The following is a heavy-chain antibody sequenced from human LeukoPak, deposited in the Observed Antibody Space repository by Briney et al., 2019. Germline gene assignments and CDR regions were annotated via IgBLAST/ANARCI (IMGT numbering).Heavy chain of an antibody. Sequence: SGPSLVNPTQTLTLTCTFSGFSLSTSGVGVGWIRQPPGKALEWLSLIYWNDDKRYSPSLKSRLTITKNTSKNQVVLTMTNIDPVDTATYYCAHLDYYDSSGYYSNLHNWFDPWGQGTLVSSSS. CDR1: GFSLSTSGVG. CDR3: AHLDYYDSSGYYSNLHNWFDP. J-gene: IGHJ5*02. CDR2: IYWNDDK. V-gene: IGHV2-5*01. D-gene: IGHD3-22*01.